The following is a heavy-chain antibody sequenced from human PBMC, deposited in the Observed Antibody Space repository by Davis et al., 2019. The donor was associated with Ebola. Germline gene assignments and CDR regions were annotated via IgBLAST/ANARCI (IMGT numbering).Heavy chain of an antibody. V-gene: IGHV3-9*01. J-gene: IGHJ4*02. Sequence: SLKISCAASGFTFDDYAMHWVRQAPGKGLEWVSGISWNSGSIGYADSVKGRFTISRDNAKNSLYLQMNSLRAEDTALYYCTSTDDYGDYWGQGTLVTVSS. CDR1: GFTFDDYA. CDR2: ISWNSGSI. D-gene: IGHD3-3*02. CDR3: TSTDDYGDY.